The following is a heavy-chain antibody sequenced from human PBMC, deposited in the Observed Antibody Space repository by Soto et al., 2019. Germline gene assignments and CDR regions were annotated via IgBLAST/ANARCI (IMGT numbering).Heavy chain of an antibody. J-gene: IGHJ6*02. V-gene: IGHV4-39*01. D-gene: IGHD2-21*02. CDR3: ARHGATAISGMDV. CDR1: GGSISSSSYY. Sequence: PSETLSLTCTVSGGSISSSSYYWGWIRQPPGKGLEWIGSIYYSGSTYYNPSLKSRVTISVDTSKNQFSLKLSSVTAADTAVYYCARHGATAISGMDVWGQGTTVTVSS. CDR2: IYYSGST.